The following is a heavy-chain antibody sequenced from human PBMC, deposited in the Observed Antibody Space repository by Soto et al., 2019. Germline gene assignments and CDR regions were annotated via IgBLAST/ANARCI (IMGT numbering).Heavy chain of an antibody. CDR2: IYPGDSDT. V-gene: IGHV5-51*01. CDR1: GYSFTSYW. CDR3: ASTHCSSTSCQRGWFDP. Sequence: GESLKISCKGSGYSFTSYWIGWVRQMPGKGLEWMGIIYPGDSDTRYSPSFQGQVTISADKSISTAYLQWSSLKASDTAMYYCASTHCSSTSCQRGWFDPWGQGTLVTVSS. D-gene: IGHD2-2*01. J-gene: IGHJ5*02.